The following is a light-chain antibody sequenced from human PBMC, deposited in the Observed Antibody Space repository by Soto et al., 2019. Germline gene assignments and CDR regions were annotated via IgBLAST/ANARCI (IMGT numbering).Light chain of an antibody. V-gene: IGKV1-5*01. CDR1: QSISSW. J-gene: IGKJ1*01. CDR3: EQNRT. CDR2: DAS. Sequence: DIQMTQSPSTLYASVGDRVTITCRASQSISSWLAWYQQKPGKAPKLLIYDASSLESGVPSRFSGSGSGTEFTLTISSLQPDDFATYYCEQNRTFGQGTKV.